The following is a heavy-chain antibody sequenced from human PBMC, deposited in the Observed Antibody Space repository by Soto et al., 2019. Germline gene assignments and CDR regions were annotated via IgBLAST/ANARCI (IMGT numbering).Heavy chain of an antibody. CDR3: AREKVGAVDY. D-gene: IGHD1-26*01. CDR1: GYPFTSYD. CDR2: MNPNSGNT. J-gene: IGHJ4*02. Sequence: ASVKVSCKTSGYPFTSYDINWVRQATGQGLEWMGWMNPNSGNTGYAQKFQGRVTMTRNTSISTAYMELSSLRSEDTTVYYCAREKVGAVDYWGQGTLVTVSS. V-gene: IGHV1-8*02.